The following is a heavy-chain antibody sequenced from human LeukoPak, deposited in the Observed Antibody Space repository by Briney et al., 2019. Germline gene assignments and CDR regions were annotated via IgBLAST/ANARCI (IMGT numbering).Heavy chain of an antibody. V-gene: IGHV3-48*01. CDR1: GFTFSSYS. CDR3: ARDRAVADY. D-gene: IGHD6-19*01. Sequence: PGGSLRLSCAASGFTFSSYSMNWVRQAPGEGLEWVSYISRSSSTIYYADSVKGRFTISRDNAKNSLYLQMNSLRAEDTAVYYCARDRAVADYWGQGTLVTVSS. J-gene: IGHJ4*02. CDR2: ISRSSSTI.